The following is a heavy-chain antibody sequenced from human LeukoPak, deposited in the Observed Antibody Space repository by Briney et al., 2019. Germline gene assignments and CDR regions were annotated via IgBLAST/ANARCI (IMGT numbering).Heavy chain of an antibody. J-gene: IGHJ4*02. CDR3: AAGFSNRGYIY. V-gene: IGHV1-58*02. CDR2: TVLGSGDT. D-gene: IGHD6-13*01. Sequence: GASVKVSCKASGLTFSTSAMQWVRQTRGQGLEWIGWTVLGSGDTNYAQSLKERVTITRDMSTSTAYMEVSSLRSEDTAMYYCAAGFSNRGYIYWGQGTLVTVSS. CDR1: GLTFSTSA.